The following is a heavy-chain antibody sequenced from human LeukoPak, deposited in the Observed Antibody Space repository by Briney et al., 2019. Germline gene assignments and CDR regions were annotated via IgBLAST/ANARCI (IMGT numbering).Heavy chain of an antibody. D-gene: IGHD2-15*01. Sequence: GGSLRLSCAASGFTFSSYSMNWARQAPGKGLEWVSSISSSSSYIYYADSVKGRFTISRDNAKNSLYLQMNSLRAEDTAVYYCARERGREDCSGGSCPLDAFDIWGQGTMVTVSS. CDR2: ISSSSSYI. J-gene: IGHJ3*02. CDR1: GFTFSSYS. V-gene: IGHV3-21*01. CDR3: ARERGREDCSGGSCPLDAFDI.